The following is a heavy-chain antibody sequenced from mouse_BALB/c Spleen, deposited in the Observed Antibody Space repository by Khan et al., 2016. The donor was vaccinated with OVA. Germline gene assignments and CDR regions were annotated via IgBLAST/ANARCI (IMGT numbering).Heavy chain of an antibody. Sequence: VQLKQSGPGLVKPSQSLSLTCTVTGYSITSDYAWNWIRQFPGNKLEWMGYISSTGSTSYNPSLKSRISITRDTSKNQFFLQLKSVTTEDTATYYCARSLYYSYGYALYFWGRGTSVPVSS. V-gene: IGHV3-2*02. J-gene: IGHJ4*01. CDR1: GYSITSDYA. CDR2: ISSTGST. CDR3: ARSLYYSYGYALYF. D-gene: IGHD2-12*01.